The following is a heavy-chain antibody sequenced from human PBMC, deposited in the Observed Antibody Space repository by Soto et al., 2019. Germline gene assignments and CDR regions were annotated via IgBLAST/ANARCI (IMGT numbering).Heavy chain of an antibody. CDR1: GFTFAPAW. Sequence: EVHVVESGGGSVEAGGSLRLSCAASGFTFAPAWMTWVRQSPGKGLEWVARIKSKTSGETTDYAAPVKGRFTISRDDSKTTAYLQMSSLNTEDTGFYCCAIDVASSGVAELDHWGEGTLFTVSS. CDR2: IKSKTSGETT. V-gene: IGHV3-15*01. CDR3: AIDVASSGVAELDH. D-gene: IGHD2-15*01. J-gene: IGHJ4*02.